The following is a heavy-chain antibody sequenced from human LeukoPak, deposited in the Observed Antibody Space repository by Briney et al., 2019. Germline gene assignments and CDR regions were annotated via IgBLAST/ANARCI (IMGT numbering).Heavy chain of an antibody. Sequence: GGSLRLSCAASGFTFSSYAMSWVRQAPGKGLEWVSAISGSGGSTYYADSVKGRFTISRDNAKNTVFLQMSSLRAEDTALYYCARKSASGNYPLDYWGQGTLVTVSS. V-gene: IGHV3-23*01. CDR2: ISGSGGST. CDR1: GFTFSSYA. D-gene: IGHD3-10*01. J-gene: IGHJ4*02. CDR3: ARKSASGNYPLDY.